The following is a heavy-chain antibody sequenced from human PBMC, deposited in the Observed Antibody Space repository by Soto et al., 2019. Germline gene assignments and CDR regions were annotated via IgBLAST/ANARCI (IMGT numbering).Heavy chain of an antibody. CDR3: ARHGEDWFDP. J-gene: IGHJ5*02. D-gene: IGHD3-3*01. CDR1: GYGFTSYW. V-gene: IGHV5-10-1*01. Sequence: GESLKISCKGSGYGFTSYWISWVRQMPGKGLEWMGRIDPSDSYTNYSPSFQGHVTISADKSISTAYLQWSSLKASDTAMYYCARHGEDWFDPWGQGTLVTVSS. CDR2: IDPSDSYT.